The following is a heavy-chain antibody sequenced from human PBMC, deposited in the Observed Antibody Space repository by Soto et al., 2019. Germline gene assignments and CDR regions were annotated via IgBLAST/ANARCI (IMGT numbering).Heavy chain of an antibody. Sequence: SETLSLTCTVSGASINSGGYYWNWVRLLPGRGLEWIGYIYFTGNTYYNPSLESRVTISLDTPQNQFSLELNSVSAADTAVYYCVSGDAWGVILAYWGQGALVTVSS. CDR3: VSGDAWGVILAY. J-gene: IGHJ4*02. CDR2: IYFTGNT. CDR1: GASINSGGYY. V-gene: IGHV4-31*03. D-gene: IGHD3-10*01.